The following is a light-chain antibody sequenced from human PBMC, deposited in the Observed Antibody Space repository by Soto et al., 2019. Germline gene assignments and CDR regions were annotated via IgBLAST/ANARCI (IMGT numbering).Light chain of an antibody. CDR3: CSYAGSSTYV. J-gene: IGLJ1*01. CDR1: SSDVGSYNL. Sequence: QSVLTQPASVSGSPGQSITISCTGTSSDVGSYNLVSWYQQHPGKAPKVMIYEGSKRPSGVSNRFSGSKSGKTASLTISGLQAEDEADYYCCSYAGSSTYVFGTGTKLTVL. CDR2: EGS. V-gene: IGLV2-23*01.